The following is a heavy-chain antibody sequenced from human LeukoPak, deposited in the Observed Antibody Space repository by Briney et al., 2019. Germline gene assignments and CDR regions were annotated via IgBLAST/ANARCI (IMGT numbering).Heavy chain of an antibody. Sequence: SETLSLTCTVSGGSLSSGSYYWSWIRPPAGKGLEWIGRIYTSGSTNYNPSLKSRVTISVDTSKNQFSLKLSSVTAADTAVYYCARSDYVWGSYRYLDYWGQGTLVTVSS. CDR2: IYTSGST. CDR1: GGSLSSGSYY. D-gene: IGHD3-16*02. CDR3: ARSDYVWGSYRYLDY. J-gene: IGHJ4*02. V-gene: IGHV4-61*02.